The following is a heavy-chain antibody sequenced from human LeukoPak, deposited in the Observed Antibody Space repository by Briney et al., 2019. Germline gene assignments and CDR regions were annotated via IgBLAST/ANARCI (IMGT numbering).Heavy chain of an antibody. CDR3: ARENVDTAMAPSYYYYGMDV. J-gene: IGHJ6*02. CDR2: IIPILGIA. D-gene: IGHD5-18*01. CDR1: GGTFSSYT. V-gene: IGHV1-69*04. Sequence: ASVKVSCKASGGTFSSYTISWVRQAPGQGLEWMGRIIPILGIANYAQKFQGRVTITADKSTSTAYMELSSLRSEDTAAYYCARENVDTAMAPSYYYYGMDVWGQGTTVTVSS.